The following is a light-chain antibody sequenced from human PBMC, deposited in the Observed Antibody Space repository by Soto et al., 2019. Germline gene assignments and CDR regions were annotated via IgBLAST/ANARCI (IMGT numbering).Light chain of an antibody. J-gene: IGKJ3*01. V-gene: IGKV1-5*03. Sequence: DIQMTQSPSTLSASVGDRDTITCRASQSINSWLAWYQQKPGKAPRLLIYRASSLEGGVPSRFSGTGSGAEFTLTISSLQPDDFATYYCQHHDSYSGTFGPGTKVDIK. CDR1: QSINSW. CDR3: QHHDSYSGT. CDR2: RAS.